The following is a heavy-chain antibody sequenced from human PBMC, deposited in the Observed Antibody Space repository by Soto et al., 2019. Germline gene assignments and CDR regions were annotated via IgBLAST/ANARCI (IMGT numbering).Heavy chain of an antibody. V-gene: IGHV1-18*01. CDR1: GYTFTSYG. J-gene: IGHJ5*02. CDR3: AQDSAPIMSSDNWFDP. D-gene: IGHD1-20*01. CDR2: ISAYNGNT. Sequence: GASVKVSCKASGYTFTSYGISWVRQAPGQGLEWMGWISAYNGNTNYAQKLQGRVTMTTDTSTSTAYMELRSLRSDDTAVYYCAQDSAPIMSSDNWFDPWGQGTLVTVSS.